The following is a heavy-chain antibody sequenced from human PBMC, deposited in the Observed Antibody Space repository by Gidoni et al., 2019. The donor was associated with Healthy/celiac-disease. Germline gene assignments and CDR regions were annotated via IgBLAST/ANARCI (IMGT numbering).Heavy chain of an antibody. CDR2: IYWDDDK. Sequence: QITLKESGPTLVKPTQTLTLTCTFSGFSLSTRGVGVGWIRQPPGKALEWLALIYWDDDKRYSPSLKSRLTITKDTSKNQVVLTMTNMDPVDTATYYCARGYYYGSGRDYFDYWGQGTLVTVSS. J-gene: IGHJ4*02. CDR3: ARGYYYGSGRDYFDY. D-gene: IGHD3-10*01. CDR1: GFSLSTRGVG. V-gene: IGHV2-5*02.